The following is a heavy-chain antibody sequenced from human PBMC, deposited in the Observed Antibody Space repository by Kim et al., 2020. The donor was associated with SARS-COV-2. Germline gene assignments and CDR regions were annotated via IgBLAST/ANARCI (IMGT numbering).Heavy chain of an antibody. CDR2: INHSGST. CDR1: GGSFSGYY. V-gene: IGHV4-34*01. CDR3: ARVDYGSGSYYWFDP. Sequence: SETLSLTCAVYGGSFSGYYWSWIRQPPGKGLEWIGEINHSGSTNYNPSLKSRVTISVDTSKNQFSLKLSSVTAADTAVYYCARVDYGSGSYYWFDPWGQGTLVTVSS. J-gene: IGHJ5*02. D-gene: IGHD3-10*01.